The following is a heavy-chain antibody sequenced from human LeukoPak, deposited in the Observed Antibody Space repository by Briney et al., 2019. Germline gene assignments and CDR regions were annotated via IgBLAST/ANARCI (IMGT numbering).Heavy chain of an antibody. J-gene: IGHJ4*02. CDR2: IGINSGNT. V-gene: IGHV3-48*01. D-gene: IGHD5-24*01. Sequence: PGGSLRLSCAASGFTFSDYSMNWVRQARGKGLEWISYIGINSGNTNYADSVKGRFTISGGKAKNSLYLQMNSLRVEDTAVYYCARDYKYAFDNWGQGTLVTVSS. CDR1: GFTFSDYS. CDR3: ARDYKYAFDN.